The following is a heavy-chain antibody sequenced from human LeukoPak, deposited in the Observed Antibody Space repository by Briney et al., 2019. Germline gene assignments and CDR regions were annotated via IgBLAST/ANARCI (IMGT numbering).Heavy chain of an antibody. CDR3: ARDRGYYDSSGYSD. V-gene: IGHV4-34*01. J-gene: IGHJ4*02. D-gene: IGHD3-22*01. CDR2: INHSGST. CDR1: GGSFRGYY. Sequence: SETLSLTCAVYGGSFRGYYWSWIRQPPGKGLEWIGEINHSGSTNYNPSLKSRVTISVDTSKNQFSLKLSSVTAADTAVYYCARDRGYYDSSGYSDWGQGTLVTVSS.